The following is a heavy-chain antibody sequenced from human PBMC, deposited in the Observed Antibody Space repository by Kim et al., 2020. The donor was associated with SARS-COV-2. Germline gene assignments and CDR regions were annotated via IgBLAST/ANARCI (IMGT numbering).Heavy chain of an antibody. D-gene: IGHD5-18*01. Sequence: THHGNSRQGRITISRDNSKHTLYLQMNSLRTEDTAVYYCVKDLTYNYAYWGQGTLVTVSS. CDR3: VKDLTYNYAY. CDR2: T. V-gene: IGHV3-23*01. J-gene: IGHJ4*02.